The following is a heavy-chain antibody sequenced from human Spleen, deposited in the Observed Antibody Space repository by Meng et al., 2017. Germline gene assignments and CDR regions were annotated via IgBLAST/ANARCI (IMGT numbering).Heavy chain of an antibody. CDR2: LIAVFDKT. D-gene: IGHD3-10*01. CDR3: ARDRDGDRGPY. Sequence: QVQLVQSGAEVKTHGSSVKVACKASGGPFSTHTCSWVRQAPGQGLEWMGGLIAVFDKTKAAPRFQDRVTISADESTSTVYMEMSSLSHEDTAVYYCARDRDGDRGPYWGQGTLVTASS. CDR1: GGPFSTHT. V-gene: IGHV1-69*01. J-gene: IGHJ4*02.